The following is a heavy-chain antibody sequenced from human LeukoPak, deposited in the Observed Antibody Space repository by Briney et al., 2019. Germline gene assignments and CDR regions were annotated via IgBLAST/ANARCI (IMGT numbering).Heavy chain of an antibody. Sequence: GGSLRLSCAASGFTFSSYSMNWVRQALGKGLEWVSSISSSSSYIYYADSVKGRFTISRDNAKNSLYLQMNSLRAEDTAVYYCARGYGSGSYYGISGYSGQGTLVTVSS. CDR1: GFTFSSYS. CDR2: ISSSSSYI. D-gene: IGHD3-10*01. V-gene: IGHV3-21*01. J-gene: IGHJ4*02. CDR3: ARGYGSGSYYGISGY.